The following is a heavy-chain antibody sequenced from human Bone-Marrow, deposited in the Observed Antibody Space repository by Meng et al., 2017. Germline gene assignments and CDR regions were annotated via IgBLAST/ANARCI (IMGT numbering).Heavy chain of an antibody. V-gene: IGHV4-31*03. CDR3: ARHVDTAMVTGWYFDL. Sequence: QVWGPRPVKPSQTLSLTRPFSGGSISSGGYYWSWIRHHPGKGLEWIGYIYYSGSTYSNPSLKSRVTISVDTSKNQFSLKLSSVTAADTAVYYCARHVDTAMVTGWYFDLWGRGTLVTVSS. D-gene: IGHD5-18*01. CDR2: IYYSGST. CDR1: GGSISSGGYY. J-gene: IGHJ2*01.